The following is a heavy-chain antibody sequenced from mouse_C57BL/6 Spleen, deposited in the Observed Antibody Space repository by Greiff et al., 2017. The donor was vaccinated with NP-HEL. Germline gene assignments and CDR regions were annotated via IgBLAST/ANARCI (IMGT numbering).Heavy chain of an antibody. CDR2: IYPRSGNT. Sequence: VQLQESGAELARPGASVKLSCKASGYTFTSYGISWVKQRTGQGLEWIGEIYPRSGNTYYNEKFKGKATLTADKSSSTAYMELRSLTSEDSAVYFCARKGYGKGYAMDDWGQGTSVTVSS. CDR3: ARKGYGKGYAMDD. D-gene: IGHD2-10*02. CDR1: GYTFTSYG. V-gene: IGHV1-81*01. J-gene: IGHJ4*01.